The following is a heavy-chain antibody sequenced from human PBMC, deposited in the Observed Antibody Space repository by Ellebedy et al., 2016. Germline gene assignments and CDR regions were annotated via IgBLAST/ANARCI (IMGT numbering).Heavy chain of an antibody. J-gene: IGHJ4*02. V-gene: IGHV3-48*04. CDR1: GFTFSNYG. CDR3: ARGSEYCSGNNCIVDY. D-gene: IGHD2-2*01. CDR2: ISSTSNTI. Sequence: GESLKISXAASGFTFSNYGMNWVRQAPGKGLEWVSYISSTSNTIYKADSVRGRFTISRDNAKNALYLQMNSLRAEDTAVYYCARGSEYCSGNNCIVDYWGQGTLVTVSS.